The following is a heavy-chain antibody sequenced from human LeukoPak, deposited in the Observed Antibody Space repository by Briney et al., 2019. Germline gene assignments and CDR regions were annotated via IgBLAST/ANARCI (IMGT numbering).Heavy chain of an antibody. CDR2: ISYDGSNK. CDR1: GFTFSSYA. D-gene: IGHD3-3*01. V-gene: IGHV3-30-3*01. CDR3: ARDEWSLYFDY. J-gene: IGHJ4*02. Sequence: PGRSLRLSCAASGFTFSSYAMHWVRRAPGKGLEWVAVISYDGSNKYYADSVKGRFTISRDNSKNTLYLQMNSLRAEDTAVYYCARDEWSLYFDYWGQGTLVTVSS.